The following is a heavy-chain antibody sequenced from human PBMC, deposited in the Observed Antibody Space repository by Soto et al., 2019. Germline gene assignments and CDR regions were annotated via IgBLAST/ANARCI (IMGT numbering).Heavy chain of an antibody. CDR3: ARDGGTAMVLDP. D-gene: IGHD5-18*01. CDR1: GASISSNGYY. V-gene: IGHV4-31*03. Sequence: QVQLQESGPGLVKPSQTLSLTCTVSGASISSNGYYWNWIRQHPGTGLEWIGYIYHSGSTYYNPSLKSRVTISLDMSKNRFSLNLSSVTAADTAIYYCARDGGTAMVLDPWAREPWSPSPQ. CDR2: IYHSGST. J-gene: IGHJ5*02.